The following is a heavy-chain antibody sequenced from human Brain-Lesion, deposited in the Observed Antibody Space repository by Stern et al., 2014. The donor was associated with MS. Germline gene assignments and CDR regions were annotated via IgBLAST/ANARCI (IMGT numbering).Heavy chain of an antibody. Sequence: QLVQSGPGLMKPSQTLALTCAISGDSVSSNSAAWNWIRQSPSRGLEWLGRTYYRSKWYYQYAESVKSRITINADTSTNQFPLQLNSVTPEDTAVYLCAKGYNWFDSWGQGTVVTVS. V-gene: IGHV6-1*01. CDR2: TYYRSKWYY. J-gene: IGHJ5*01. CDR3: AKGYNWFDS. CDR1: GDSVSSNSAA.